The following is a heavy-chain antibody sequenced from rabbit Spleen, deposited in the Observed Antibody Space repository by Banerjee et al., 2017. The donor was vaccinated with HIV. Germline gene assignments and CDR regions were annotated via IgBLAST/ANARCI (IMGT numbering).Heavy chain of an antibody. CDR2: INPGGAP. D-gene: IGHD1-1*01. Sequence: QSVEESGGRLVTPGTPLTLTCTASGFDISSYYMQWVRQAPGKGLEYIGFINPGGAPYYASWAKGRFTISRTSTTVDLKMTSLTTEDTATYFCARDGGSSNDYIQRLDLWGQGTLVTVS. CDR3: ARDGGSSNDYIQRLDL. J-gene: IGHJ3*01. CDR1: GFDISSYY. V-gene: IGHV1S69*01.